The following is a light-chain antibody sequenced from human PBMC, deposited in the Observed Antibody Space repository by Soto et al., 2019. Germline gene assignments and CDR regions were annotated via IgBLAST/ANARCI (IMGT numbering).Light chain of an antibody. CDR2: RSD. Sequence: QSALTQPPSVSGPPGQRVSISCSGDSSTFANNYVHWYQQVPGAAPKLLIYRSDQRPSGVPERFSGSKSGTSASLTISGLRPEDEAQYYCAAYTGNWNGPVFGGGTKVTVL. CDR1: SSTFANNY. V-gene: IGLV1-47*01. CDR3: AAYTGNWNGPV. J-gene: IGLJ2*01.